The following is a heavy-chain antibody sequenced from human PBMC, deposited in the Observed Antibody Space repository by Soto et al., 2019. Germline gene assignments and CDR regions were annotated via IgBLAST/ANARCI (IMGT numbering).Heavy chain of an antibody. CDR3: LYSSGWYGDAFDI. CDR1: GFTFSSYA. Sequence: GGSLRLSCSASGFTFSSYAMHWVRQAPGKGLEYVSAISSNGGSTYYADSVKGRFTISRDNSKNTLYLQMSSLRAEDTAVYYCLYSSGWYGDAFDIWGQGTMVTVS. CDR2: ISSNGGST. J-gene: IGHJ3*02. V-gene: IGHV3-64D*08. D-gene: IGHD6-19*01.